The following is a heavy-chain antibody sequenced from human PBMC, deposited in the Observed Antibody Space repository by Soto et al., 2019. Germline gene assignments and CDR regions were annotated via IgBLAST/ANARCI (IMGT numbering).Heavy chain of an antibody. D-gene: IGHD3-10*01. CDR2: IVVGSGNT. CDR3: AADRFYYGSGSYYYYFDY. J-gene: IGHJ4*02. Sequence: SVKVSCKASGFTFTSSAVQWVRQARGQRLEWIGWIVVGSGNTNYAQKFQERVTITRDMSTSTAYMELSSLRSEDTAVYYCAADRFYYGSGSYYYYFDYWGQGTLVTV. CDR1: GFTFTSSA. V-gene: IGHV1-58*01.